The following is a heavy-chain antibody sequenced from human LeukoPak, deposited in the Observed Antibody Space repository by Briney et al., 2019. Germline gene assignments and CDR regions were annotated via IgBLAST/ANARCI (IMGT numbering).Heavy chain of an antibody. V-gene: IGHV4-61*01. CDR2: IYYSGST. CDR1: GGSISSGNYY. CDR3: ARDAPSGAHDY. D-gene: IGHD2-8*02. J-gene: IGHJ4*02. Sequence: PSETLSLTCTVSGGSISSGNYYWSWIRQPPGKGLEWIGYIYYSGSTNYNPSLKSRVTISVDTSKNQFSLKLRSVTAADTAVYYCARDAPSGAHDYWGQGTLVTVSS.